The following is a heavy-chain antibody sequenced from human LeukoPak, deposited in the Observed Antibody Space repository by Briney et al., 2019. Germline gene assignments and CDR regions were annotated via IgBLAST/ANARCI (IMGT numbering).Heavy chain of an antibody. CDR1: GFTFDDYA. CDR3: AKTFRYSYGYFFDY. V-gene: IGHV3-43*02. D-gene: IGHD5-18*01. Sequence: PGGSLRLSCAASGFTFDDYAMHWGRQAPGKGLEWVSLISGDGGSTYYADSVKGRFTISRDNSKNSLYLQMNSLRTEDTALYYCAKTFRYSYGYFFDYWGQGTLVTVSS. J-gene: IGHJ4*02. CDR2: ISGDGGST.